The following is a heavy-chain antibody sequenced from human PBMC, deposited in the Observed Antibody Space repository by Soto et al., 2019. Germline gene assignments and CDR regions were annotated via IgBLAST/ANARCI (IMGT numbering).Heavy chain of an antibody. CDR2: ITSDGKSK. CDR3: ARESGDWPLNWFDP. V-gene: IGHV3-74*01. J-gene: IGHJ5*02. D-gene: IGHD2-21*02. Sequence: GGSLRLSCAASGFNFSNHWMHWVRQRPAEGLVWVSRITSDGKSKAYAESVKGRFAISRDNAKNTLYLQMNGLTAEDTAVYYCARESGDWPLNWFDPWGQGTLVTVSA. CDR1: GFNFSNHW.